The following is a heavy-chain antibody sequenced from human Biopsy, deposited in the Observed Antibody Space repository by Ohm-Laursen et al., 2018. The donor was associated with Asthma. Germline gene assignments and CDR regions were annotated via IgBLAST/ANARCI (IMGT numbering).Heavy chain of an antibody. CDR3: ARDLRSDNWNPWGMDV. CDR2: ISYDGNNK. V-gene: IGHV3-30*03. Sequence: SLRLSCSAFGFTVSTNGMHWVRQAPGKGLEWVAVISYDGNNKDYADSVKGRFTFSRDNSQNTLSLEMNSLRVEDTAVYYCARDLRSDNWNPWGMDVWGLGTTVTVAS. CDR1: GFTVSTNG. D-gene: IGHD1-20*01. J-gene: IGHJ6*02.